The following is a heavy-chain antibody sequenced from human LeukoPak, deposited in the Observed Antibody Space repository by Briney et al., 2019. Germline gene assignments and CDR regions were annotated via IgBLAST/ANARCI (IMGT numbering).Heavy chain of an antibody. Sequence: PGGSLRLSCAASGFTFSSYAMSWVRQAPGKGLEWVSVISGSGGSIYYADSVKGRFTISRDNSENTLYLQMNSLRAEDTAVYYCAKDRADSSGYYYPVDFWDQGTLVTVSS. J-gene: IGHJ4*02. V-gene: IGHV3-23*01. D-gene: IGHD3-22*01. CDR3: AKDRADSSGYYYPVDF. CDR1: GFTFSSYA. CDR2: ISGSGGSI.